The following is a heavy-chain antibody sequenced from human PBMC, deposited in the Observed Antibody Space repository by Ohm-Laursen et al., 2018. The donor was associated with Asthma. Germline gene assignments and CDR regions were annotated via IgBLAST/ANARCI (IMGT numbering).Heavy chain of an antibody. D-gene: IGHD3-16*02. J-gene: IGHJ5*02. V-gene: IGHV3-74*01. Sequence: SLRLSCTASGFTFSSYWMHWVRQAPGKGLVWVSRINSDGSSISYADSVKGRFTISRDNAKSTLYLQMNSLRPEDTAVYFCASSRYSYSLAWGQGTLVTVSS. CDR1: GFTFSSYW. CDR2: INSDGSSI. CDR3: ASSRYSYSLA.